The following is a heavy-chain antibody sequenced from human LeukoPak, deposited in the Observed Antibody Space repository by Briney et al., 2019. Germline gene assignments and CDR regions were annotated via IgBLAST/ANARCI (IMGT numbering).Heavy chain of an antibody. J-gene: IGHJ4*02. CDR2: IYYSGST. V-gene: IGHV4-39*01. Sequence: SGTLSLTCTVSGGSISSSSYYWGWIRQPPGKGLEWIGSIYYSGSTYYNPSLQSRVTISVDTSKNQFSLKLSSVTAADTAVYYCAIVNWGYFDYWGQGTLVTVSS. CDR3: AIVNWGYFDY. CDR1: GGSISSSSYY. D-gene: IGHD7-27*01.